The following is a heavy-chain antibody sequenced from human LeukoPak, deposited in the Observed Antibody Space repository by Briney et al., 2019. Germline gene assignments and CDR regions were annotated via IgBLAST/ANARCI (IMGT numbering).Heavy chain of an antibody. Sequence: SETLSLTCAVYGGSFSGYYWSWIRQPPGKGLEWIGEINHSGSTNYNPSLKSRVTISVDTSKNQFSLKLSSVTAADTALYYCARAPRIGITGTTEDAFDIWGQGTMVTVSS. D-gene: IGHD1-20*01. CDR3: ARAPRIGITGTTEDAFDI. CDR2: INHSGST. CDR1: GGSFSGYY. V-gene: IGHV4-34*01. J-gene: IGHJ3*02.